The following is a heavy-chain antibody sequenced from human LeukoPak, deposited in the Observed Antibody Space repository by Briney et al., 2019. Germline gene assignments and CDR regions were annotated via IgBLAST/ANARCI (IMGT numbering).Heavy chain of an antibody. CDR2: ISFSGSTI. CDR1: GFTFSSYE. J-gene: IGHJ1*01. V-gene: IGHV3-48*03. D-gene: IGHD3-22*01. Sequence: RGGSLRLSCAASGFTFSSYEMNWVRQAPGKGLEWVSYISFSGSTIYYADSVKGRFTISRDNAKNSLYVQMNSLRAEDTAVYYCARGGYYDSSGYYYVGYFHHWGQGTLVTVSS. CDR3: ARGGYYDSSGYYYVGYFHH.